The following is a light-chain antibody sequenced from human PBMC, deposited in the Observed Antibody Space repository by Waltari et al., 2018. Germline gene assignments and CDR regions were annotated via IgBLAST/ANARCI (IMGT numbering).Light chain of an antibody. CDR2: GAS. CDR3: QQVNSFPAT. Sequence: DIQMTQSPSSVSAFVGDRVTITCRAGQSIRNWLAWYEQKPGKSPKPLIYGASDLHSGVPSRFSGSGAGTDFTLTISSLQAEDFATYYCQQVNSFPATFGGGTTVEIK. V-gene: IGKV1-12*01. J-gene: IGKJ4*01. CDR1: QSIRNW.